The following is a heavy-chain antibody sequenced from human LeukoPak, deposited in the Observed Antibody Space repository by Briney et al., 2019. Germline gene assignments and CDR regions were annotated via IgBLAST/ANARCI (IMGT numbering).Heavy chain of an antibody. CDR2: IHPYGFT. J-gene: IGHJ4*02. V-gene: IGHV4-34*01. CDR3: SRGSDESKTGDS. Sequence: SDTLSLTCAVSGGSFSNYYWSWIRQPPGKGLEWIGEIHPYGFTNFNPSLKSRPSISVDTSKNQFYLKLTSVTAADTAVYYCSRGSDESKTGDSWGQGSLVTVSS. CDR1: GGSFSNYY. D-gene: IGHD3-9*01.